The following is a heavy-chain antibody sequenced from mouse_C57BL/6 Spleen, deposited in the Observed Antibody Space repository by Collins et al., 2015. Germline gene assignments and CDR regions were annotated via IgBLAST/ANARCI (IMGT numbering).Heavy chain of an antibody. Sequence: QVQLQQSGAELVRPGASVTLSCKASGYTFTDYEMHWVKQTPVHGLEWIGAIDPETGGTAYNQKFKGKAILTADKSSSTAYMELRSLTSEDSAVYYCTREDGYYEWFAYWGQGTLVTVSA. CDR3: TREDGYYEWFAY. D-gene: IGHD2-3*01. CDR2: IDPETGGT. V-gene: IGHV1-15*01. CDR1: GYTFTDYE. J-gene: IGHJ3*01.